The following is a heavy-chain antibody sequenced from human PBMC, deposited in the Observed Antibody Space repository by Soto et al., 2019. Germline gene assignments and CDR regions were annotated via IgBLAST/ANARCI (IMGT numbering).Heavy chain of an antibody. J-gene: IGHJ5*02. CDR1: GYTFTNYG. CDR3: ARGVGSGSYYNQYNWFDP. CDR2: INVYNGNT. Sequence: EASVKVSCKAPGYTFTNYGISWVRQAPGQGLEWMGWINVYNGNTKYAQKVQGRVTMTTDTSTSTAYMELRSLRSDDTAVYYCARGVGSGSYYNQYNWFDPWGQGTLVTV. D-gene: IGHD3-10*01. V-gene: IGHV1-18*01.